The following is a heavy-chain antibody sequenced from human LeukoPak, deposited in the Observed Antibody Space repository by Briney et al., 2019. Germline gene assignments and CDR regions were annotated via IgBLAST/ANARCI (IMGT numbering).Heavy chain of an antibody. D-gene: IGHD6-13*01. CDR2: ISYDGSNK. CDR1: GFTFRNYA. CDR3: AKAPVAGTVDWFDP. Sequence: GGSLRLSCAASGFTFRNYAMHWVRQAPGKGLEWVAVISYDGSNKYYADSVKGRFTISRDNSKNTLYLQMNSLRAEDTAVYYCAKAPVAGTVDWFDPWGQGTLVTVSS. J-gene: IGHJ5*02. V-gene: IGHV3-30*04.